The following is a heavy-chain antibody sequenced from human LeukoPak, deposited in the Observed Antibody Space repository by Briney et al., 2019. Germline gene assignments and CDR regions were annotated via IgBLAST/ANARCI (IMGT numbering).Heavy chain of an antibody. Sequence: GGSLRLSCAASGFTFRNYGMHWVRQAPGKGLEWVSVIWYDGNNKFYEDTVKGRFTISRDNFKNTMYLQMNSLRAEDTAVYYCARDMNLPDAFGLWGQGTMVTVSS. V-gene: IGHV3-33*01. CDR2: IWYDGNNK. CDR3: ARDMNLPDAFGL. D-gene: IGHD1-14*01. CDR1: GFTFRNYG. J-gene: IGHJ3*01.